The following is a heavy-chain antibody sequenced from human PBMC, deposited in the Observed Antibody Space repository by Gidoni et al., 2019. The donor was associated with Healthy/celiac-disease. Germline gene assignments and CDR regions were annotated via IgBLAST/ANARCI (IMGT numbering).Heavy chain of an antibody. D-gene: IGHD6-19*01. CDR3: ARGGWASDYGMDV. Sequence: EVQLVESGGGLVQPGGSLRLSCAASGFTLSSYWMHWVRQAPGKGLVWVSRFNSDGSSTSYADSVKGLFTISRDNAKNTLYLQINSLRADDTAVYYCARGGWASDYGMDVWGQGTTVTVSS. CDR2: FNSDGSST. CDR1: GFTLSSYW. J-gene: IGHJ6*02. V-gene: IGHV3-74*01.